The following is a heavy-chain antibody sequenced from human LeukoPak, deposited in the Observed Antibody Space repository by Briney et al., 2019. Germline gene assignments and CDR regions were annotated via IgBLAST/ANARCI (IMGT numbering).Heavy chain of an antibody. CDR2: IYYSGST. CDR1: GGSISRYY. V-gene: IGHV4-59*01. D-gene: IGHD5-12*01. J-gene: IGHJ4*02. Sequence: PSETLSLTCTVSGGSISRYYRSWIRQPPGKGLEWIGYIYYSGSTNYNPSLKSRVTISVDTSKNQFFLKLSSVTAADTAVYYCARGESGYDYWFDYWGQGTLVTVSS. CDR3: ARGESGYDYWFDY.